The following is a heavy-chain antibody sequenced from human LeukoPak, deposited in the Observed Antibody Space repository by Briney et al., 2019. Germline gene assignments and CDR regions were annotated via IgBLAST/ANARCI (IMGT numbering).Heavy chain of an antibody. CDR2: ISYDGSNK. CDR1: GFTFSNYG. D-gene: IGHD2-15*01. J-gene: IGHJ4*02. V-gene: IGHV3-30*18. Sequence: GGSLRLSCAASGFTFSNYGIHWVRQAPGKGLEWVAVISYDGSNKYFADSVKGRFTISRDNSKNTLYLQMNSLRAEDTAVYYCAKDRLGYCSGGSCHVPDYWGQGTLVTVSS. CDR3: AKDRLGYCSGGSCHVPDY.